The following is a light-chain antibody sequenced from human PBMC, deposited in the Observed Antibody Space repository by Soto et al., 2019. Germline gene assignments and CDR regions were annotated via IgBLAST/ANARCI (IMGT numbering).Light chain of an antibody. J-gene: IGKJ1*01. Sequence: EIVLTQSPGTLSLSPGERDTLSCRASQSVSSSYLAWYQQKPGQAPRLLIYGASSRATGIPDRFSGSGSGTDFTLTISRLEPEDFEVYYCQQYGSSPVTFGQGTKGEIK. CDR3: QQYGSSPVT. CDR2: GAS. V-gene: IGKV3-20*01. CDR1: QSVSSSY.